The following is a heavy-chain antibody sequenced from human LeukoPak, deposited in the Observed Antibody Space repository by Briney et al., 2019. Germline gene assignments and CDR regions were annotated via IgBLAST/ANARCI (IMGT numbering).Heavy chain of an antibody. V-gene: IGHV3-30*18. D-gene: IGHD3-9*01. CDR3: AKAHYDIWAIDY. CDR1: GFTFSSYG. J-gene: IGHJ4*02. Sequence: GRSLRLSCAASGFTFSSYGMHWVRQAPGKGLEWVAVISYDGSDKYYADSVKGRFTISRDNSKNTLYLQTNSLRAEDAAVYYCAKAHYDIWAIDYWGQGTLVTVSS. CDR2: ISYDGSDK.